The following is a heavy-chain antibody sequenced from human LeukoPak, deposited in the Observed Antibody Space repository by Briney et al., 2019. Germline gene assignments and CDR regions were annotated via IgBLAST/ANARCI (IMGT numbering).Heavy chain of an antibody. V-gene: IGHV3-11*01. CDR1: GFIFSIYY. J-gene: IGHJ4*02. CDR3: ARQVQEWPGGY. Sequence: GGSLRLSCAASGFIFSIYYMSWIRQAPGKGMEWLSYIRSSGDTIYNADSVKGRFTISRDNAKNSLYLQINSLRAEDTAMYYCARQVQEWPGGYWGQGTLVTVSS. CDR2: IRSSGDTI. D-gene: IGHD1-1*01.